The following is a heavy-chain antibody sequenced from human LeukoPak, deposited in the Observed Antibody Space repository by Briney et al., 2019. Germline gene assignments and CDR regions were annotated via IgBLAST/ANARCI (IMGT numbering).Heavy chain of an antibody. CDR2: IYYSGST. J-gene: IGHJ1*01. V-gene: IGHV4-31*03. D-gene: IGHD6-13*01. CDR3: ARGIAGDPEYFQH. Sequence: MASETLSLPCTVSGRSLSSGAYYWSWIRQHPGKGVEWIWKIYYSGSTYYNPSLKSRVAISVDTSKNQFSLKLISVTAADTAVYYWARGIAGDPEYFQHWGQGTLVTVSS. CDR1: GRSLSSGAYY.